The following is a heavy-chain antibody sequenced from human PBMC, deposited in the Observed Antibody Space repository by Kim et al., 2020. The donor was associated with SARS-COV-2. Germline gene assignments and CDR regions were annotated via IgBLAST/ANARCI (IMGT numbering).Heavy chain of an antibody. CDR2: THYSGST. CDR1: GASISNSYYY. Sequence: SETLSLTCTVSGASISNSYYYWGWIRQPPGKGLEWVGTTHYSGSTYYNSSLKSRVTISVDTSKNQFSLKLSSVTAADTAVYYCARQYCSGASCFRVRDIWGQGSTFPVSS. V-gene: IGHV4-39*01. D-gene: IGHD2-15*01. CDR3: ARQYCSGASCFRVRDI. J-gene: IGHJ6*02.